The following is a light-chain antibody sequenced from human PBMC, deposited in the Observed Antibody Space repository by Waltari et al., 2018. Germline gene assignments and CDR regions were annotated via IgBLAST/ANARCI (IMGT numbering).Light chain of an antibody. Sequence: DIQMTQSPSPLSASVGDRVPITCRASQTVSTWLAWYQQKPGKAPKLLIYKTSILESGVPSRFSGSGSGTDFTLTISRLQPDDFARYYCQQTYATPRTFGQGTKVELK. CDR1: QTVSTW. CDR2: KTS. CDR3: QQTYATPRT. V-gene: IGKV1-5*03. J-gene: IGKJ1*01.